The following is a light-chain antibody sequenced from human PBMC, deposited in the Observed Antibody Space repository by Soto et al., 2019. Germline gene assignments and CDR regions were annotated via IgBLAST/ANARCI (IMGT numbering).Light chain of an antibody. CDR3: QSYDGTNWV. V-gene: IGLV6-57*01. J-gene: IGLJ3*02. CDR1: SGSIASNY. Sequence: KFMLTQPHSVSQSPGKTVTISCTRSSGSIASNYVQWYQQRPGSSPTTVIYENNQRPSGVPDRFSGSIDSSSNSASLTISGLKTEDEADYYCQSYDGTNWVFGGGTKLTVL. CDR2: ENN.